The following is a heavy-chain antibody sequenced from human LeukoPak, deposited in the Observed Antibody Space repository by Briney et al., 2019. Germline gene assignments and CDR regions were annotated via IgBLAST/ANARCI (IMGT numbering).Heavy chain of an antibody. Sequence: PSETLSLTCVVYGGSFSGYFWSWIRQPPGKGLEWIGEITPSGSTNYSPSLKSRVSISIDTSKKKLSLRLTSVTAADSAVYYCASSFYYDSRDYWGQGTLVAVSS. CDR1: GGSFSGYF. CDR3: ASSFYYDSRDY. CDR2: ITPSGST. V-gene: IGHV4-34*01. D-gene: IGHD3-22*01. J-gene: IGHJ4*02.